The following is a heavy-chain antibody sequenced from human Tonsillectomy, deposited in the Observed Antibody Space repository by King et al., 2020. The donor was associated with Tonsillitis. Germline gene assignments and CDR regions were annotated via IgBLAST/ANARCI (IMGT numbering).Heavy chain of an antibody. CDR2: ISGTYNYT. V-gene: IGHV3-11*05. D-gene: IGHD3-10*01. J-gene: IGHJ3*02. CDR3: AREVTYGSGSDAFDI. Sequence: VQLVESGGGLVKPGGSLRLSCAASGFTFSDYYMSWIRQAPGKGLEWVSYISGTYNYTAYADSVEGRFTISRDNAKNSLFLQMHSLRAEDTALYYCAREVTYGSGSDAFDIWGQGTMVTVSS. CDR1: GFTFSDYY.